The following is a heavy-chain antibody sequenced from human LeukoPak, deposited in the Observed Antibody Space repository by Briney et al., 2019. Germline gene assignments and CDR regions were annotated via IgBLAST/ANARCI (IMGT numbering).Heavy chain of an antibody. CDR3: AKDLSASGNYYTGDAFDI. V-gene: IGHV3-23*01. CDR1: GFTFSSYA. Sequence: GGSLRLSCAASGFTFSSYAMSWVRQAPGKGLEWVSVVSGGGGSTYYADSVKGRFTISRDNSKNTLYLQMNSLRAEDTALYYCAKDLSASGNYYTGDAFDIWGQGTMVTVSS. CDR2: VSGGGGST. J-gene: IGHJ3*02. D-gene: IGHD3-10*01.